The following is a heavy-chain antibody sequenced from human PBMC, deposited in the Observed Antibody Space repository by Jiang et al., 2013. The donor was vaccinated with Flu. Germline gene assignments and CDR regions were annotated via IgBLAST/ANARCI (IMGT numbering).Heavy chain of an antibody. CDR3: VRRGESWLVLTDS. D-gene: IGHD6-19*01. J-gene: IGHJ4*02. CDR1: IQFHYLW. V-gene: IGHV1-3*04. Sequence: EVKKPGASVKVSCQGLWIQFHYLWYALGCARPPDKGLSGWDGSTLATATQSIHRSSRAETAITGDTSADTVYLELSSLRSEDTAVYFCVRRGESWLVLTDSWGQGTLVTVSS. CDR2: STLATAT.